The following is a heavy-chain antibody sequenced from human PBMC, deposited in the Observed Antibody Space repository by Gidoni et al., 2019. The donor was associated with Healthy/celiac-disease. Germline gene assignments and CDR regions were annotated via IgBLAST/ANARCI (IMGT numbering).Heavy chain of an antibody. J-gene: IGHJ4*02. D-gene: IGHD5-18*01. CDR1: GGSISSGGYY. CDR3: ARFSSAVGYSYGWVRPYPNYFDY. Sequence: QVQLQESGPGLVKPSQTLSLTCTVSGGSISSGGYYWSWIRQHPGKGLEWIGYIYYSGSTYYNPSLKSRVTISVDTSKNQFSLKLSSVTAADTAVYYCARFSSAVGYSYGWVRPYPNYFDYWGQGTLVTVSS. V-gene: IGHV4-31*03. CDR2: IYYSGST.